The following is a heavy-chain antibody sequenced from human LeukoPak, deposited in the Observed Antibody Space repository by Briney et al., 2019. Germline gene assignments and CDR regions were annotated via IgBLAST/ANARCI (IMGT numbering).Heavy chain of an antibody. CDR3: ARVGGYSYGSSFDY. CDR1: GGTFSSYA. J-gene: IGHJ4*02. CDR2: IIPIFGTA. Sequence: SVKVSCKASGGTFSSYAISWVRQAPGQGLEWMGGIIPIFGTANYAQKFQGRVTITADESTSTAYMELSSPRSEDTAVYYCARVGGYSYGSSFDYWGQGTLVTVSS. V-gene: IGHV1-69*13. D-gene: IGHD5-18*01.